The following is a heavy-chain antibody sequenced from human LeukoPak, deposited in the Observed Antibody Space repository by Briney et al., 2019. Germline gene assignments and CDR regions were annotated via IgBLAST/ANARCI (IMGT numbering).Heavy chain of an antibody. J-gene: IGHJ4*02. D-gene: IGHD6-13*01. CDR2: INPNSGDT. CDR1: GYTFTSYG. V-gene: IGHV1-2*02. CDR3: ARETVPAIAAPRGLNY. Sequence: ASVKVSCKASGYTFTSYGISWVRQAPGQGLEWMGWINPNSGDTNYAQKFQGRVTMTRDTSISTAYMELSRLRSDDTAVYFCARETVPAIAAPRGLNYWGQGTLVTVSS.